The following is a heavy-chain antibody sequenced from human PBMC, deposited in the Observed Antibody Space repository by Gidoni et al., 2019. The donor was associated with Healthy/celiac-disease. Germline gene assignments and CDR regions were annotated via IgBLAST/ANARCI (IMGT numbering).Heavy chain of an antibody. V-gene: IGHV4-34*01. CDR1: GGSFSGYY. CDR3: ATTLSIAFDI. J-gene: IGHJ3*02. CDR2: INHSGST. D-gene: IGHD3-10*01. Sequence: QVQLQQWGAGLLKPSETLSLTCAVYGGSFSGYYWSWIRQPPGKGLEWIGEINHSGSTNYNPSLKGRVTISVDTSKNQFSLKLSSVTAADTAVYYCATTLSIAFDIWGQGTMVTVSS.